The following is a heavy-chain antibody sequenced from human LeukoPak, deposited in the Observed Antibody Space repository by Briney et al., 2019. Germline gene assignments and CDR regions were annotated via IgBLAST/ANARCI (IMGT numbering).Heavy chain of an antibody. CDR1: GGSISSSSYY. J-gene: IGHJ6*03. CDR2: IYHSGST. CDR3: AGDRKRDYMDV. V-gene: IGHV4-39*07. Sequence: SETLSLTCTVSGGSISSSSYYWGWIRQPPGKGLEWIGSIYHSGSTYYNPSLKSRVTISVDTSKNQFSLKLSSVTAADTAVYYCAGDRKRDYMDVWGKGTTVTVSS.